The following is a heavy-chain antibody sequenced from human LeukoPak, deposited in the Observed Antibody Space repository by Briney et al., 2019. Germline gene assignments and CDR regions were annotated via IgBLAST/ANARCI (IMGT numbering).Heavy chain of an antibody. CDR1: GYSISSGYY. CDR3: AREVPNWFDS. V-gene: IGHV4-38-2*02. D-gene: IGHD2-2*01. J-gene: IGHJ5*01. CDR2: IYHSGST. Sequence: SETLSLTCTVSGYSISSGYYWGWIRQPPGKGLEWIGSIYHSGSTYYNPSLKSRVTISIDTSKNQFSLKVSSVTAADTAVYYCAREVPNWFDSWGQGTLVTVSS.